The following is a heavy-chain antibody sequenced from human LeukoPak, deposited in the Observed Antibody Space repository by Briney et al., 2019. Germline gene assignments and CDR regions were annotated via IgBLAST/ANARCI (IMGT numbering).Heavy chain of an antibody. J-gene: IGHJ4*02. CDR3: ARIIDDFWSGIDY. D-gene: IGHD3-3*01. CDR1: GGSISSSSYY. Sequence: SETLSLTCTVSGGSISSSSYYWGWIRQPPGKGLKWIGSIYYSGSTYYNPSLKSRVTISVDTSKNQFSLKLSSVTAADTAVYYCARIIDDFWSGIDYWGQGTLVTVSS. V-gene: IGHV4-39*07. CDR2: IYYSGST.